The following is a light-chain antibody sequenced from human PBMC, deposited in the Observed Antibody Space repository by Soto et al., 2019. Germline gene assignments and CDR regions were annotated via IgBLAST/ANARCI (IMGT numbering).Light chain of an antibody. CDR2: GAT. J-gene: IGKJ1*01. CDR1: QSVSSN. CDR3: QQYNNWPRT. V-gene: IGKV3-15*01. Sequence: EIVLTQSPATLCLSPGERATLSCRASQSVSSNYLAWYQQKPGQAPRLLIHGATTRATGIPARFSGSGSGTEFTLTISSLQSEDFAVYYCQQYNNWPRTFDQGTKVDIK.